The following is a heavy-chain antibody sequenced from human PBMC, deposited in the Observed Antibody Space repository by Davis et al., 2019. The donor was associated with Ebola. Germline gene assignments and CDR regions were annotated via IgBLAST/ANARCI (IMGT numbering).Heavy chain of an antibody. CDR2: INAGNGNT. CDR3: ASTFVEYSGYDLNGFDY. J-gene: IGHJ4*02. CDR1: GYTFTSYA. Sequence: GGSLRLSCKGSGYTFTSYAMHWVRQAPGQRLEWMGWINAGNGNTKYSQKFQGRVTITRDTSASTAYMELSSLRSEDTAVYYCASTFVEYSGYDLNGFDYWGQGTLVTVSS. D-gene: IGHD5-12*01. V-gene: IGHV1-3*01.